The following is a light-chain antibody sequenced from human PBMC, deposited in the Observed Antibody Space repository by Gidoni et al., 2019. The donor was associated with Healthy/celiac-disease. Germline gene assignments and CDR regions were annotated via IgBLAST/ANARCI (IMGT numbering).Light chain of an antibody. CDR1: QTLLHINGYND. Sequence: DIVMTQSPLSLPVTPGEPASISCRSSQTLLHINGYNDVDWYLKKPGQDPQRLIYLGSNRDSGVPDRFSGSGSGTDFTLKISRVEAEDVGVYYCMQALQTPYTFGQGTKLEIK. J-gene: IGKJ2*01. CDR2: LGS. CDR3: MQALQTPYT. V-gene: IGKV2-28*01.